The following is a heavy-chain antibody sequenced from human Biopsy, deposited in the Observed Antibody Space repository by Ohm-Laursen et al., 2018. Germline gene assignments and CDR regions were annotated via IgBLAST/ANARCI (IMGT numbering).Heavy chain of an antibody. V-gene: IGHV4-31*03. CDR1: GDSISSDYY. CDR2: IYNSGST. D-gene: IGHD3-22*01. Sequence: TLSLTCTVSGDSISSDYYWTWIRQVSGEGLEWIGYIYNSGSTDYNPSLKSRVSISVDTSKTQFSLNLRSVTAADTAVYYCVRGVDYYDPYHYYALDVWGQGTTVTVSS. J-gene: IGHJ6*02. CDR3: VRGVDYYDPYHYYALDV.